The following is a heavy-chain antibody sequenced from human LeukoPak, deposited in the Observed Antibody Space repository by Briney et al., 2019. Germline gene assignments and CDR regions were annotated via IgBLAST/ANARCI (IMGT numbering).Heavy chain of an antibody. Sequence: PGGSLRLSCAASGFTFSRYEMNWVRHAPGKGPEWVSYTSSSGSTTSYADSLKGRFTISKDNAKNTLYLQMNSLVAEDKAVYYIAGWGYRCYDWVFYWGERTLVTVSS. CDR1: GFTFSRYE. D-gene: IGHD5-12*01. CDR3: AGWGYRCYDWVFY. J-gene: IGHJ4*02. V-gene: IGHV3-48*03. CDR2: TSSSGSTT.